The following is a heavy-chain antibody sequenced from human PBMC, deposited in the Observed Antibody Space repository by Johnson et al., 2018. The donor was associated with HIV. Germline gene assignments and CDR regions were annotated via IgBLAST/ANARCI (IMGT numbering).Heavy chain of an antibody. CDR3: ARENLGAFDI. CDR1: GFIFDDYG. J-gene: IGHJ3*02. Sequence: QVQLVESGGGVVRPGGSLRLSCEASGFIFDDYGMSWVRQAPGKGLEWVAVISYGGNRQYYVDSVEGRFTISRDNSKDTLYLQMNSLRAEDTAVYYCARENLGAFDIWGQGTMVTVSS. V-gene: IGHV3-30*03. CDR2: ISYGGNRQ. D-gene: IGHD1-14*01.